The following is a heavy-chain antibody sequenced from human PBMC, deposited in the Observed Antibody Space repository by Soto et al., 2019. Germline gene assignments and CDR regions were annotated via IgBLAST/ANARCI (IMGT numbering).Heavy chain of an antibody. V-gene: IGHV4-31*03. CDR1: GGSISSGGYY. J-gene: IGHJ3*02. D-gene: IGHD3-22*01. CDR3: ARDRNYYDSSGYRRDAFDI. CDR2: IYYSGST. Sequence: SETLSLTCTVSGGSISSGGYYWSWIRQHPGKGLEWIGYIYYSGSTYYNPSLKSRVTISVDTSKNQFSLKLSSVTAADTAVYYRARDRNYYDSSGYRRDAFDIWGQGTMVTVSS.